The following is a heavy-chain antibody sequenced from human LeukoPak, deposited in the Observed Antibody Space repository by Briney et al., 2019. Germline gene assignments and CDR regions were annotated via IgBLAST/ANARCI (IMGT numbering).Heavy chain of an antibody. J-gene: IGHJ4*02. CDR3: ARGLAARPASPLDY. V-gene: IGHV3-9*01. D-gene: IGHD6-6*01. CDR1: GFTFDDYA. Sequence: SLRLSCAASGFTFDDYAMHWVRQAPGKGLEWVSGIRWNSGSIGYADSVKGRFTISRDNAKNSLYLQMNSLRAGDTALYYCARGLAARPASPLDYWGQGTLVTVSS. CDR2: IRWNSGSI.